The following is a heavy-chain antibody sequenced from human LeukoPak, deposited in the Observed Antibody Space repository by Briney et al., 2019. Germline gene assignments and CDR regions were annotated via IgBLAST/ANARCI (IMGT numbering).Heavy chain of an antibody. J-gene: IGHJ4*02. V-gene: IGHV4-59*01. CDR3: ARAGSYYSYFDY. CDR2: IYYSGST. D-gene: IGHD1-26*01. Sequence: SETLSLTCTVSGGSMTSYYWSRIRQPPGKGLEWIGYIYYSGSTNYNPSLKSRVTMSVDTSKNQFSLKLSSVTAADTAVYYCARAGSYYSYFDYWGQGTLVTVSS. CDR1: GGSMTSYY.